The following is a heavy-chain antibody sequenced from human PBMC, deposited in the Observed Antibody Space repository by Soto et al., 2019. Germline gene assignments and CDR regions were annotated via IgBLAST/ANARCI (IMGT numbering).Heavy chain of an antibody. CDR3: AKGDSSGWYEGAFDI. CDR2: ISWNSGSI. CDR1: GFTFDDYA. J-gene: IGHJ3*02. Sequence: EVQLVESGGGLVQPGRSLRLSCAASGFTFDDYAMHWVRQAPGKGLEWVSGISWNSGSIGCADSVKGRFTISRDNAKNSLYLQMNSLRAEDTALYYCAKGDSSGWYEGAFDIWGQGTMVTVSS. V-gene: IGHV3-9*01. D-gene: IGHD6-19*01.